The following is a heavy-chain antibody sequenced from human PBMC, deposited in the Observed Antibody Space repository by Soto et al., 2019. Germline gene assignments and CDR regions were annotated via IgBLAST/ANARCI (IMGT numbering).Heavy chain of an antibody. CDR2: ISGSGGST. CDR1: GFTFSSYA. Sequence: GGSLRLSCAASGFTFSSYAMSWVRQAPGKGLEWVSAISGSGGSTYYADSVKGRFTISRDNSKNTLYLQMNSLRAEDTAVYYCVKEGVSDDDYIWGSPNEAFDIWGQGTMVTVSS. J-gene: IGHJ3*02. CDR3: VKEGVSDDDYIWGSPNEAFDI. D-gene: IGHD3-16*01. V-gene: IGHV3-23*01.